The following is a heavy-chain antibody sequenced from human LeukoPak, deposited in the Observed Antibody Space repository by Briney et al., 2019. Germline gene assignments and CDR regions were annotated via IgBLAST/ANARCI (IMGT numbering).Heavy chain of an antibody. Sequence: PGGSLRLSCAASGFTFSSYAMSWVRQAPGKGLEWVSSISSSSSYIYYADSVKGRFTISRDNAKNSLYLQMNSLRAEDTAVYYCPYTVTMEGPIDYWGQGTLVTVSS. V-gene: IGHV3-21*01. CDR1: GFTFSSYA. CDR2: ISSSSSYI. J-gene: IGHJ4*02. CDR3: PYTVTMEGPIDY. D-gene: IGHD4-17*01.